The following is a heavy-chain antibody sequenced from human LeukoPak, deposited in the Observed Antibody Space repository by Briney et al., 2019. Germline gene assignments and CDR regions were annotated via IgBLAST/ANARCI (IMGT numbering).Heavy chain of an antibody. Sequence: SETLSLTCTVSGGSISSSSYYWGWIRQPPGKGLEWIGSIYYSGSTYYNPSLKSRVTISVDTSKNQFSLKLSSVTAADTAVYYCARQHDPYSSSEYWGQGTLVTVSS. CDR3: ARQHDPYSSSEY. J-gene: IGHJ4*02. CDR1: GGSISSSSYY. D-gene: IGHD6-6*01. V-gene: IGHV4-39*01. CDR2: IYYSGST.